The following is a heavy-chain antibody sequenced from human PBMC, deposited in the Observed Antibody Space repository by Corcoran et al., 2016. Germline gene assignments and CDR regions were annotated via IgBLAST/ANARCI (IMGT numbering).Heavy chain of an antibody. J-gene: IGHJ5*02. CDR1: GGTFSSYA. D-gene: IGHD6-13*01. CDR3: ARAVGVEQQLLSWFDP. Sequence: QVQLVQSGAEVKKPGSSVKVSCKASGGTFSSYAISWVRQAPGQGLEWMGGIIPIFGTANYAQQFQGRVTITADESTSTAYMERRSLRSEDTAVYYCARAVGVEQQLLSWFDPWGQGTLVTVSS. V-gene: IGHV1-69*01. CDR2: IIPIFGTA.